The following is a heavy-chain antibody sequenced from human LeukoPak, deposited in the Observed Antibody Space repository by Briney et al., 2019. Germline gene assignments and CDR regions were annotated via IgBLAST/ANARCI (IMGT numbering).Heavy chain of an antibody. V-gene: IGHV3-74*01. CDR1: GFTFSSYA. CDR2: INSDGTST. CDR3: ARETWSRGGDAFDI. J-gene: IGHJ3*02. Sequence: SGGSLRLSCAASGFTFSSYAMSWVRQAPGQGLVWVSRINSDGTSTNYADSVKGRLTISRDNTKNTLYLQMNSLTVEDTAVYYCARETWSRGGDAFDIWGRGTMVTVSS. D-gene: IGHD3-10*01.